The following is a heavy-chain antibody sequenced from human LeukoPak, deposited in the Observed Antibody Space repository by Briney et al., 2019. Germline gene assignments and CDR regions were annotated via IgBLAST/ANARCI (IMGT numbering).Heavy chain of an antibody. CDR1: GFTFNSYS. CDR3: ARDFRHCGGDCYSERHYYFDF. V-gene: IGHV3-21*01. J-gene: IGHJ4*02. D-gene: IGHD2-21*02. Sequence: GGSLRLSCAASGFTFNSYSMNWVRQAPGKGLEWVSSVSSSSNYIYYADSLKGRFTISRDNAKNSLYLQMNSLRAEDTAVYYCARDFRHCGGDCYSERHYYFDFWGLGTLVTVSS. CDR2: VSSSSNYI.